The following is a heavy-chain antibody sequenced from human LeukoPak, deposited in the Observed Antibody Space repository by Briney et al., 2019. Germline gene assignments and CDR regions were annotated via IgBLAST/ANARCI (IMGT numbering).Heavy chain of an antibody. CDR1: GGSISSGSYY. CDR3: AREGTGRWLRRGNYFDY. CDR2: IYTSGST. Sequence: SQTLSLTCTVSGGSISSGSYYWSWIRQPAGKGLEWIGRIYTSGSTNYNPSLKSRVTISVDTSKNQFSLKLSSVTAADTAVYYCAREGTGRWLRRGNYFDYWGQGTLVTVSS. J-gene: IGHJ4*02. D-gene: IGHD5-24*01. V-gene: IGHV4-61*02.